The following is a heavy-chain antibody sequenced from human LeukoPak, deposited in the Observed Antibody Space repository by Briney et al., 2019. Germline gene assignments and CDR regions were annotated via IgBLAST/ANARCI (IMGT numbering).Heavy chain of an antibody. J-gene: IGHJ6*02. CDR3: ARDSTSMVGFYYYGMDV. D-gene: IGHD2-8*01. CDR1: GYTFTSYG. CDR2: ISAYNGNT. V-gene: IGHV1-18*01. Sequence: ASVKVSCKASGYTFTSYGISWVRQAPGQGLEWMGWISAYNGNTNYAQKLQGRATMTTDTSTSTAYMGLRSLRSDDTAVYYCARDSTSMVGFYYYGMDVWGQGTTVTVSS.